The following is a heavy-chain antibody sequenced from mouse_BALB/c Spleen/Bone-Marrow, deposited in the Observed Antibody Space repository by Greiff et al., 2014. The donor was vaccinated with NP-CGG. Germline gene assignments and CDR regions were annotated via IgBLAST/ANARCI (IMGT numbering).Heavy chain of an antibody. CDR3: TSWDY. J-gene: IGHJ2*01. Sequence: LQQSGSELVRPGASVKLSCKASGYTFTSYRMHWVKQRHGQGLEWIGNIYPGSGSTNYDEKFKSKGTLTVDTSSSTAYMHLSSLTSEDSAVYYCTSWDYWGQGTTLTVSS. CDR2: IYPGSGST. V-gene: IGHV1S22*01. CDR1: GYTFTSYR.